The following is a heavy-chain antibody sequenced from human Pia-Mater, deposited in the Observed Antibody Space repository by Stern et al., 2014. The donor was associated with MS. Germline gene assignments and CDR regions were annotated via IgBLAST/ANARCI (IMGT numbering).Heavy chain of an antibody. J-gene: IGHJ3*01. V-gene: IGHV1-8*01. Sequence: QLAQPAAEVQTPGPSAKVPSKASGYTFTTYDINWARQATGQGPEWMAWMNPNSGDTDYAHKFQGRVTVTSDASVSTAYLELSSLRSEDTAVYYCSRGLRDGGPGRFWGQGTMVTVSS. CDR3: SRGLRDGGPGRF. D-gene: IGHD3-10*01. CDR2: MNPNSGDT. CDR1: GYTFTTYD.